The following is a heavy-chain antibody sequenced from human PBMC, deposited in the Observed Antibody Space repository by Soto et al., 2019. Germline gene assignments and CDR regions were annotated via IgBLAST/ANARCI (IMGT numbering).Heavy chain of an antibody. CDR3: SRIAVSGPITGFDY. CDR1: GGSISNSSYL. Sequence: PSETLSLTCTVSGGSISNSSYLWGWIRQPPGKGMQWIGSVSYSGSTYYKPSLQSRVTISVDTSKTQSPLRPRSVAAAETAVYYCSRIAVSGPITGFDYWGQGALVTVSS. J-gene: IGHJ4*02. CDR2: VSYSGST. V-gene: IGHV4-39*01. D-gene: IGHD6-19*01.